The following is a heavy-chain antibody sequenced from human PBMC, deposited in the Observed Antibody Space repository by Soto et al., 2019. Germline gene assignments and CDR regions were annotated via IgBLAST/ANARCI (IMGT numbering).Heavy chain of an antibody. Sequence: GGSLRLSCAAYGFTFVDYTMHWVRQAPGQXLEWVSLISWDGGSTYYADSVKGRFTISRDNSKNSLYLQMNSLRTEDTALYYCANLGHCSSTSCYHGMDVWGQGTTVTVSS. CDR2: ISWDGGST. CDR3: ANLGHCSSTSCYHGMDV. V-gene: IGHV3-43*01. CDR1: GFTFVDYT. J-gene: IGHJ6*02. D-gene: IGHD2-2*01.